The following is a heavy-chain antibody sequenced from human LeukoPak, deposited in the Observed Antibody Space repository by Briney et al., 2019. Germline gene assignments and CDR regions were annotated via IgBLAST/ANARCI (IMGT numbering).Heavy chain of an antibody. CDR1: GYTFTSYD. V-gene: IGHV1-8*01. Sequence: ASVKVSCKASGYTFTSYDINWVRQATGQGLEWMGWMNPNSGNTGYAQKFQGRVTMTRNTSISTAYMELSSLRSEDTAVYYCARVGSEVGWYSSSWYRFDPWSQGTLVTVSS. CDR3: ARVGSEVGWYSSSWYRFDP. J-gene: IGHJ5*02. CDR2: MNPNSGNT. D-gene: IGHD6-13*01.